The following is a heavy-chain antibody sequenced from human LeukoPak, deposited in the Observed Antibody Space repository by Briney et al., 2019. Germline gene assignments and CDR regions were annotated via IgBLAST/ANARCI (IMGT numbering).Heavy chain of an antibody. Sequence: GGSLRLSCAASGFTFSSYSMNWVRQAPGKGLEWVSSISSSSSYIYYADSVKGRFTISRDNAKNSLYLQMNSLRAEDTAVYYCARQGILWFGSTDVWGKGTTVTVSS. CDR3: ARQGILWFGSTDV. CDR2: ISSSSSYI. V-gene: IGHV3-21*01. D-gene: IGHD3-10*01. CDR1: GFTFSSYS. J-gene: IGHJ6*04.